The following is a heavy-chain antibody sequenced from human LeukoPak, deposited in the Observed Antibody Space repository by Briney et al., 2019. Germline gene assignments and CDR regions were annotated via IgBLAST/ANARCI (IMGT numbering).Heavy chain of an antibody. V-gene: IGHV3-21*01. J-gene: IGHJ4*02. CDR2: ISSSGTYI. D-gene: IGHD4-17*01. CDR3: ARINYGDYFDY. CDR1: GFTFSGYR. Sequence: GGSQRLCGATSGFTFSGYRRNWVRKAPGKGWRRGSSISSSGTYIYYADSMKGRFIISRDNARNSLYLQMNSLRAEDTAVYYCARINYGDYFDYWGQGTLVTVSS.